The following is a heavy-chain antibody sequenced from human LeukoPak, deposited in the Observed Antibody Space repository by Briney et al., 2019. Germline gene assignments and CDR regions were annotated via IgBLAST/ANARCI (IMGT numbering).Heavy chain of an antibody. CDR2: IYPGDSDT. J-gene: IGHJ4*02. CDR3: ARHQWYSSGWYEIDY. CDR1: GYSFTSYW. V-gene: IGHV5-51*01. Sequence: GESLKISCMGSGYSFTSYWIGWVSQMPGKGLEWMGIIYPGDSDTRYSPSFQGQVTISADKSISTAYLQWSSLKASDTAMYYCARHQWYSSGWYEIDYWGQGTLVTVSS. D-gene: IGHD6-19*01.